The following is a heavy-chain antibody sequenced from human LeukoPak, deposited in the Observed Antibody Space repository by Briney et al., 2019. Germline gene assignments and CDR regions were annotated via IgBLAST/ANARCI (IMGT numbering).Heavy chain of an antibody. CDR3: ARSYCSRSNCYDTFDI. Sequence: SETLSLTCTVSGGSINNGVYYWIWIRQHPGEGLNWNMYNYYSGSTYYNPSLKSRVTISVDTSKNQFSLKLSSVTAADTARYYCARSYCSRSNCYDTFDIWGQGTMVTVSS. J-gene: IGHJ3*02. V-gene: IGHV4-31*03. D-gene: IGHD2-2*01. CDR2: NYYSGST. CDR1: GGSINNGVYY.